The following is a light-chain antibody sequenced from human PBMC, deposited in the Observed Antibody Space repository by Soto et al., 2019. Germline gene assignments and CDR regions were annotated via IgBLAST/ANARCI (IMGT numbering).Light chain of an antibody. V-gene: IGKV3-11*01. CDR1: QSVSIY. J-gene: IGKJ2*01. CDR2: DAS. CDR3: QQRSNWYT. Sequence: EIVLTQSPATLSLSPGERATLSCRASQSVSIYLTWYQQKLGQAPRLLIYDASIRATGIPARFSGSASGAVYTLTISNLQPEDFAVYYCQQRSNWYTFGQGTNLEIK.